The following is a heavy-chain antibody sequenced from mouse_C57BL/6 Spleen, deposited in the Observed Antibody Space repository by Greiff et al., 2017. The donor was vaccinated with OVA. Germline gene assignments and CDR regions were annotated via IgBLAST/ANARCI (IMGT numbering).Heavy chain of an antibody. Sequence: EVQLQQSGPELVKPGASVKIPCKASGYTFTDYNMDWVKQSHGKSLEWIGDINPNNGGTIYNQKFKGKATLTVDKSSSTAYMELRSLTSEDTAVYYCARASYSNSYWYFDVWGTGTTVTVSS. CDR3: ARASYSNSYWYFDV. CDR1: GYTFTDYN. CDR2: INPNNGGT. D-gene: IGHD2-5*01. V-gene: IGHV1-18*01. J-gene: IGHJ1*03.